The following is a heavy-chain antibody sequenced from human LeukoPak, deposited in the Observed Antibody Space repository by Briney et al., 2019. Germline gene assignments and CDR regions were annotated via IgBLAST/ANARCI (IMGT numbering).Heavy chain of an antibody. V-gene: IGHV3-11*01. CDR2: ISSSGSTI. J-gene: IGHJ4*02. CDR1: GFTFSDYY. D-gene: IGHD6-19*01. CDR3: ARVGFGYSSFRGSPGTYYFDY. Sequence: PGGSLRLSCAASGFTFSDYYMSWIRQAPGEGLEWVSYISSSGSTIYYADSVKGRFTISRDNARNSLYLQMNSLRAEDTAVYYCARVGFGYSSFRGSPGTYYFDYWGQGTLVTVSS.